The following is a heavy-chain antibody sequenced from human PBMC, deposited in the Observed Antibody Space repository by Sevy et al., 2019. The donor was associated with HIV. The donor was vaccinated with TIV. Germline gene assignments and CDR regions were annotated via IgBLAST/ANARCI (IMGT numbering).Heavy chain of an antibody. V-gene: IGHV4-59*01. CDR1: GGSISSYY. J-gene: IGHJ6*03. Sequence: SETLSLTCTVSGGSISSYYWSWIRQPPGKGLEWIGYIYYSGSTNYNPSLKSRVTISVDTSKNQFSLKLSSVTAADTAMYYCARDNRVSSPYYYYMDVWGKGTTVTVSS. CDR2: IYYSGST. CDR3: ARDNRVSSPYYYYMDV. D-gene: IGHD3-16*01.